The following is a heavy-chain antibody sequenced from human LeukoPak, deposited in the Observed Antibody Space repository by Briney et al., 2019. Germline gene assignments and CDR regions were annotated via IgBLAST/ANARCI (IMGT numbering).Heavy chain of an antibody. CDR2: INPNSGGT. V-gene: IGHV1-2*02. J-gene: IGHJ4*02. D-gene: IGHD4-17*01. Sequence: ASVKVSCKASGYTFTGYYMHWVRQAPGQGLEWMGWINPNSGGTNYAQKFQGRVTMTRDTSISTAYLQWSSLKASDTAMYYCARTILGEYGAADYWGQGTLVTVSS. CDR3: ARTILGEYGAADY. CDR1: GYTFTGYY.